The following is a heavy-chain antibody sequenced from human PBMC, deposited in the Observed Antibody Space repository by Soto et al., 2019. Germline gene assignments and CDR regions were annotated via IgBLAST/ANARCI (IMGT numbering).Heavy chain of an antibody. CDR2: IIPLLDTT. D-gene: IGHD6-19*01. V-gene: IGHV1-69*08. CDR1: GDTFSSST. CDR3: ARAVAVAADFDY. Sequence: GASVKVSCKASGDTFSSSTITWVRQAPGQGLEWMGRIIPLLDTTDYAQNFQGRVTITRDTSASTAYMELSSLRSEDTAVYYCARAVAVAADFDYWGQGTLVTVSS. J-gene: IGHJ4*02.